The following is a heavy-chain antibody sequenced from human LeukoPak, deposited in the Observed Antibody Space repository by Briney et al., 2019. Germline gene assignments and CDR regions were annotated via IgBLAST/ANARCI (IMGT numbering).Heavy chain of an antibody. D-gene: IGHD3-10*01. CDR2: IYTSGST. CDR1: GGSISSYY. J-gene: IGHJ3*02. V-gene: IGHV4-4*07. Sequence: SETLSLTCTVSGGSISSYYWSWIRQPAGKGLEWIGRIYTSGSTNYNPSLKSRVTMSVDTSKNQFSLKLSSVTAADTAVYYCARRLWFGETDAFDIWGQGTMVTVSS. CDR3: ARRLWFGETDAFDI.